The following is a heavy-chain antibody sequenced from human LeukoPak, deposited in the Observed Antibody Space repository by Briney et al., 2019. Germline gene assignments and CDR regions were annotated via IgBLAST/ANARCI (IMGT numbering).Heavy chain of an antibody. CDR2: ISGSGGSR. V-gene: IGHV3-23*01. Sequence: GGSLRLSCAASGFTFSSYAMSWVPEAPGKGLEWVSAISGSGGSRYYADSVKGRFTISRDNSKNTLYLQMNSLRPEDTAVYYCAKDRSSGWYEAAAFDIWGQGTMVTVSS. CDR3: AKDRSSGWYEAAAFDI. CDR1: GFTFSSYA. J-gene: IGHJ3*02. D-gene: IGHD6-19*01.